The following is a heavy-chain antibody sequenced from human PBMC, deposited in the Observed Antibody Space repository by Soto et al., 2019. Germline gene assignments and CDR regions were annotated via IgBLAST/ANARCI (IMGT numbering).Heavy chain of an antibody. CDR1: GGSISSGDYY. J-gene: IGHJ5*02. CDR2: IYYSGST. CDR3: ARDPGYSSSHNWFDP. V-gene: IGHV4-30-4*01. Sequence: QVQLQESGPGLVKPSQTLSLTCTVSGGSISSGDYYWSWIRQPPGKGLEWIGYIYYSGSTYYNPSLQSRVTISVDTSKNHFSLKLSSVTAADTAVYDCARDPGYSSSHNWFDPWGQGTLVTVSS. D-gene: IGHD6-6*01.